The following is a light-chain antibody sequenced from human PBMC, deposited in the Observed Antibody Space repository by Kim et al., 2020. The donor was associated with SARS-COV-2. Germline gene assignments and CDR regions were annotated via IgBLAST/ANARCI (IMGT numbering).Light chain of an antibody. V-gene: IGLV1-47*01. J-gene: IGLJ2*01. CDR1: SSNIGSNY. CDR3: AAWDDSLSGLV. CDR2: RNN. Sequence: ELTQPPSASGTPGQRVTISCSGSSSNIGSNYVYWYQQLPGTAPKLLIYRNNQRPSGVPDRFSGSKSGTSASLAISGLRSEDEADYYCAAWDDSLSGLVFGGGTQLTVL.